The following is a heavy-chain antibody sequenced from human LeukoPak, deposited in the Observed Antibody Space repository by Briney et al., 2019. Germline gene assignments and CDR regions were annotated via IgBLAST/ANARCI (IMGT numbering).Heavy chain of an antibody. CDR2: IYTSGST. CDR3: ARGGPGNFDY. J-gene: IGHJ4*02. CDR1: GGSISSYY. Sequence: PSETLSVTRTVSGGSISSYYWSWLRQPAGKGLEWIGRIYTSGSTNYNPSLKSRVPMSVDTSKHQFSLKVRSVTAADTAVYYCARGGPGNFDYWGQGTLVTVSS. V-gene: IGHV4-4*07. D-gene: IGHD2-2*01.